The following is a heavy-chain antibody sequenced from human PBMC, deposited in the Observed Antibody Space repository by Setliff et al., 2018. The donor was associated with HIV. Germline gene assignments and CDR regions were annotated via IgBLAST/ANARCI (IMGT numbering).Heavy chain of an antibody. Sequence: SETLSLTCAVYGGSFSAYYWSWIRQPPGKGLEWIGEIHHSGSTNYNPSLKSRVTISVDTSKKHFSLKLTSVTAADTAMYYCAREDSDGYVDIWVQGTLVTVSS. V-gene: IGHV4-34*01. CDR3: AREDSDGYVDI. CDR1: GGSFSAYY. D-gene: IGHD2-21*01. CDR2: IHHSGST. J-gene: IGHJ4*02.